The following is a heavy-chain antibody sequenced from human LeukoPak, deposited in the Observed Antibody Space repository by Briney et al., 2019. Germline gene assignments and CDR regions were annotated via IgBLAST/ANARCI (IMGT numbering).Heavy chain of an antibody. D-gene: IGHD1-26*01. CDR3: ASGSYFIY. CDR2: IRSSGAPI. CDR1: GFIFSSYS. V-gene: IGHV3-48*01. J-gene: IGHJ4*02. Sequence: QPGGSLRLSCAASGFIFSSYSMNWVRQAPGKGLEWVSYIRSSGAPIHYADSVKGRFTISRDNSKNTLYLQMNSLRAEDTAVYYCASGSYFIYWGQGTLVTVSS.